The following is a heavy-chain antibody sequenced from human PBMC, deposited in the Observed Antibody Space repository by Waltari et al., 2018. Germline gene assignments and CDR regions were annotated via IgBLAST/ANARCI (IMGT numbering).Heavy chain of an antibody. CDR3: ARVGGS. V-gene: IGHV3-30*01. CDR2: ISYDGSNK. Sequence: QVQLVESGGGVVQPGRSLRLSCAASGFTFSRYAMHWVRQAPGKGLEWVAVISYDGSNKYYADSVKGRFTISRDNSKNTLYLQMNSLRAEDTAVYYCARVGGSWGQGTLVTVSS. J-gene: IGHJ4*02. D-gene: IGHD3-16*01. CDR1: GFTFSRYA.